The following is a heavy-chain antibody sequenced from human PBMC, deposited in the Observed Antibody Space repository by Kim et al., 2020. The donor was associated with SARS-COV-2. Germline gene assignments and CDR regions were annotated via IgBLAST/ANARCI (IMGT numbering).Heavy chain of an antibody. V-gene: IGHV3-43*02. D-gene: IGHD5-18*01. J-gene: IGHJ6*02. CDR2: ISGDGGST. CDR3: AKDGPDNTAMGRYYYYYGMDV. CDR1: GFTFDDYA. Sequence: GGSLRLSCAASGFTFDDYAMHWVRQAPGKGLEWVSLISGDGGSTYYADSVKGRFTISRDNSKNSLYLQMNSLRTEDTALYYCAKDGPDNTAMGRYYYYYGMDVWGQGTTVTVSS.